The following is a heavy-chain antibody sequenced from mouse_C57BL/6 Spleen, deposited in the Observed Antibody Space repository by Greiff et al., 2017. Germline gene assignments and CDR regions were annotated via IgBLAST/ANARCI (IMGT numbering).Heavy chain of an antibody. Sequence: VQLQESGPGLVAPSPSLSITCTVSGFSLTSYAISWVRQPPGKGLEWLGVIWTGGGTNYNSALKSRLSNSKDNSKSQVFLKMNSLQTDDTARYYCARNPITTVVDWYFDVWGTGTTVTVSS. CDR3: ARNPITTVVDWYFDV. J-gene: IGHJ1*03. D-gene: IGHD1-1*01. CDR2: IWTGGGT. CDR1: GFSLTSYA. V-gene: IGHV2-9-1*01.